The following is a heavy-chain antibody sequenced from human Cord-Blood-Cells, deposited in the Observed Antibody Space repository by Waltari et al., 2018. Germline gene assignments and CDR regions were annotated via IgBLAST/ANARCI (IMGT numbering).Heavy chain of an antibody. J-gene: IGHJ4*02. CDR1: GFTFGDYA. D-gene: IGHD3-16*02. V-gene: IGHV3-49*05. CDR3: TRADGMITFGGVIVADY. CDR2: IRSKAYGGKK. Sequence: EVQLVESGGGLVKPGRSLRLSCTASGFTFGDYAMSWFRKAPGKGLEWVGFIRSKAYGGKKEYAASVKGRFTISRDDSKSIAYLQMNSLKTEDTAVYYCTRADGMITFGGVIVADYWGQGTLVTVSS.